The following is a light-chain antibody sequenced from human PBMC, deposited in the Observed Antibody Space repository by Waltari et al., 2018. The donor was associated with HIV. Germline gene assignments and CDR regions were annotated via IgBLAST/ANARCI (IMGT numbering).Light chain of an antibody. V-gene: IGKV3-20*01. CDR1: QSVSSNY. CDR2: GAS. J-gene: IGKJ4*01. Sequence: EIVLTQSPGTLSLSPGERATLSCRASQSVSSNYFAWYQQKPGQPPRLLIYGASNRATGISDRFSGSGSGTDFTLTISRLEPEDFAVYYCQQYGSSSDTFGGGTKVEIK. CDR3: QQYGSSSDT.